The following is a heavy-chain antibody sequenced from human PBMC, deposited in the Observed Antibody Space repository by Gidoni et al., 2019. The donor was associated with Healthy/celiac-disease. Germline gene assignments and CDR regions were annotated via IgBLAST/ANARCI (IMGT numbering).Heavy chain of an antibody. CDR3: ARVPGEFYYYDTAWYFDL. CDR1: GGAISRSNW. CDR2: IYHSGST. Sequence: QVQLQESGPGLVKPSGTLSLTCAVSGGAISRSNWWSWGRQPPGKGLEWIGEIYHSGSTNYNPSLTSRVTISLDKSKNQFSLKLSSVTAADTAVYYCARVPGEFYYYDTAWYFDLWGRGTLVTVSS. J-gene: IGHJ2*01. D-gene: IGHD3-22*01. V-gene: IGHV4-4*02.